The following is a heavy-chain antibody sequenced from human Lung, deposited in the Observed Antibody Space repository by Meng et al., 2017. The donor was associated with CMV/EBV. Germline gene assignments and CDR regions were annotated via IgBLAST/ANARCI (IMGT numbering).Heavy chain of an antibody. CDR1: GGSISSGDYY. V-gene: IGHV4-30-4*08. CDR3: ARALDTAMVTFDY. D-gene: IGHD5-18*01. J-gene: IGHJ4*02. CDR2: IYYSGST. Sequence: QGQLQGSGPGLVKPSQTPSLTCTVSGGSISSGDYYWSWIRQPPVKGLEWIGYIYYSGSTYYNPSLKSRVTISVDTSKNQFSLKLSSVTAADTAVYYCARALDTAMVTFDYWGQGTLVTVSS.